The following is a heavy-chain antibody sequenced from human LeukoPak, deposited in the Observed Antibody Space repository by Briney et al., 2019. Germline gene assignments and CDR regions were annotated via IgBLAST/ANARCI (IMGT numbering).Heavy chain of an antibody. J-gene: IGHJ4*02. CDR1: GFTFSSHT. D-gene: IGHD5-24*01. CDR2: ISYDGSNK. CDR3: ARELGDGYNNGTFDY. V-gene: IGHV3-30-3*01. Sequence: PRRSLRLSCAASGFTFSSHTMHWVRQAPGKGLEWVAVISYDGSNKYYADSVKGRFTISRDNSKNTLYLQMNSLRAEDTAVYYCARELGDGYNNGTFDYWGQGTLVIVSS.